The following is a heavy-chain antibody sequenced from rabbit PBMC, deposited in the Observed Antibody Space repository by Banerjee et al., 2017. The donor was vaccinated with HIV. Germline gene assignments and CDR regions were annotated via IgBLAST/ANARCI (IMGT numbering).Heavy chain of an antibody. CDR2: ISTVFGST. Sequence: QEQLEESGGGLVQPEGSLTATCTASGFSISSSYWMCWVRQAPGKGLEWIGCISTVFGSTYYASWVNGRFSISRENTQNTVSLQMNSLTAADTATYFCARAYDGNAYYNLWGPGTLVTVS. CDR3: ARAYDGNAYYNL. CDR1: GFSISSSYW. J-gene: IGHJ4*01. D-gene: IGHD6-1*01. V-gene: IGHV1S45*01.